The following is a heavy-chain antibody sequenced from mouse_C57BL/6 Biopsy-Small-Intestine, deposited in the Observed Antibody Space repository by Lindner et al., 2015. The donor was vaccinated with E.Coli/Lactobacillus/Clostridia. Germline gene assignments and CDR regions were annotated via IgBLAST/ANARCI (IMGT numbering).Heavy chain of an antibody. D-gene: IGHD2-14*01. J-gene: IGHJ3*01. CDR1: GFSFNTYA. Sequence: VQLQESGGGLVQPKGSLKLSCAASGFSFNTYAMNWVRQAPGKGLEWVARIRSKSNNYATYYADSVKDRFTISRDDSESMLYLQMNNLKTEDTAMYYCVRHWYGFAYWGQGTLVTVSA. V-gene: IGHV10-1*01. CDR2: IRSKSNNYAT. CDR3: VRHWYGFAY.